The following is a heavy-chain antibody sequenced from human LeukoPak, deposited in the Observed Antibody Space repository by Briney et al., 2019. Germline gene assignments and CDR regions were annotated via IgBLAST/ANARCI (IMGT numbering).Heavy chain of an antibody. CDR1: GFTFSSYA. D-gene: IGHD6-19*01. Sequence: PGGSLRLSCAASGFTFSSYAMSWVRQAPGKGLQWVSVLYTDGKTFYEDSMKGRFTISRDNSKNTLNLQINNLRDDDTAVYYCARAVAGLYFDYWGQGILVTVSS. CDR2: LYTDGKT. J-gene: IGHJ4*02. V-gene: IGHV3-23*03. CDR3: ARAVAGLYFDY.